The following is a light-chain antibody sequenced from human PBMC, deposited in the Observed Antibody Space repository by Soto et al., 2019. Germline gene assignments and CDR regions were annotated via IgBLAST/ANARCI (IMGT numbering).Light chain of an antibody. J-gene: IGLJ3*02. CDR2: EVN. CDR1: SSDIGRYNY. CDR3: GSYTSATTWV. V-gene: IGLV2-14*03. Sequence: QLVLTQPASVSGSPGQSITISCTGTSSDIGRYNYVSWYQQLPGKAPKLIIYEVNKRPSGVSDRFSGSKSGNAASLTISGLQTDDEADYHCGSYTSATTWVFGGGTKLTVL.